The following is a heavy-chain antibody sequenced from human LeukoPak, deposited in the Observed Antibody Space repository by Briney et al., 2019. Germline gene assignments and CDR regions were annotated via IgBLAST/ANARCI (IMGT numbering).Heavy chain of an antibody. CDR2: ISYDGSNK. V-gene: IGHV3-30*03. CDR3: ARLECSGGSCYSAFDI. Sequence: GGSLRLSCTASGFTLSRYGMHWVRQTPGKGLKWVAVISYDGSNKDYADSVKGRFTISRDNAKNSLYLQMNSLRAEDTALYYCARLECSGGSCYSAFDIWGQGTMVTVSS. D-gene: IGHD2-15*01. J-gene: IGHJ3*02. CDR1: GFTLSRYG.